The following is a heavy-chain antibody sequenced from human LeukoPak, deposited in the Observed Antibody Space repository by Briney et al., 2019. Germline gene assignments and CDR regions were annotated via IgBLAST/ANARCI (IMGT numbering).Heavy chain of an antibody. CDR1: GGSISSSSYY. D-gene: IGHD6-19*01. CDR2: IYYSGST. J-gene: IGHJ6*02. Sequence: SETLSLTCTVSGGSISSSSYYWGWIRQPPGKGLEWIGSIYYSGSTYYNPSLKSRVTISVDTSKNQFSLKLSSVTAADTAVYYCARLGYRSGWLYGMDVWGQGTTVTVSS. V-gene: IGHV4-39*07. CDR3: ARLGYRSGWLYGMDV.